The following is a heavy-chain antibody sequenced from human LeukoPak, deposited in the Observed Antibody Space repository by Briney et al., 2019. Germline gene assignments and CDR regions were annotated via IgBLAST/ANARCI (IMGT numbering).Heavy chain of an antibody. J-gene: IGHJ1*01. V-gene: IGHV4-4*07. CDR1: GGSISTNY. CDR3: ARGGPDLAREYFQY. Sequence: SETLSLTCTVSGGSISTNYWNWIRQPAGKGLEGIGRIYVTGTTYYNPSLKSLLTISVDASRDQFFLNLSSVTAADTAVYYCARGGPDLAREYFQYWGQRTLVTVS. CDR2: IYVTGTT. D-gene: IGHD5-12*01.